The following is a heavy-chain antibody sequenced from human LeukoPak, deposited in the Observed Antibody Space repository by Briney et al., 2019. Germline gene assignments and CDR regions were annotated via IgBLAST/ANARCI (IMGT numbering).Heavy chain of an antibody. CDR1: GFISSSYW. CDR3: ARSTHYYDSSGYFSFDY. V-gene: IGHV3-7*01. Sequence: GGSLRLSCAASGFISSSYWMSWVRQAPGKGLEWVANIKQDGSEKYYVDSVKGRFTISRDNAKNSLYLQMNSLRGEDTAVYYCARSTHYYDSSGYFSFDYWGQGTLVTVSS. D-gene: IGHD3-22*01. J-gene: IGHJ4*02. CDR2: IKQDGSEK.